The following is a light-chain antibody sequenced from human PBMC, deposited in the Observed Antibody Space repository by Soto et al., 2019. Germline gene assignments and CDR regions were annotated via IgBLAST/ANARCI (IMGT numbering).Light chain of an antibody. J-gene: IGKJ4*01. CDR3: QQNYSSSLT. CDR1: QGINNY. Sequence: DVQLAQSPSSLSASVGDRVTITCRARQGINNYLNWYQQKPGRAPKLLVYAASTLEDGVPSRFSGSGSGTDFTLTISPLQPEDFAVYYCQQNYSSSLTFGGGTRVEIK. CDR2: AAS. V-gene: IGKV1-39*01.